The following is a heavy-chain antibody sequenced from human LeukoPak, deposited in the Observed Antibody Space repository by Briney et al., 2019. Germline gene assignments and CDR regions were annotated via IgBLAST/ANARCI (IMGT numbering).Heavy chain of an antibody. J-gene: IGHJ3*02. Sequence: GGSLRLSCAASGFTFSRYSMNWVRQAPGKGLEWVSSISISSNYIYYTDSVKGRFTISRDNAKNSLYLRMNSLRAEDTAVYYCARGSRFGVVERDAFDIWGQGTMVTVSS. D-gene: IGHD3-3*01. CDR1: GFTFSRYS. V-gene: IGHV3-21*01. CDR2: ISISSNYI. CDR3: ARGSRFGVVERDAFDI.